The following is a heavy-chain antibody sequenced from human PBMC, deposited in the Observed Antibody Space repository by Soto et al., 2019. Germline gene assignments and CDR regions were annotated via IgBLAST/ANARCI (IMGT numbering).Heavy chain of an antibody. J-gene: IGHJ4*02. CDR3: AGGRRGYIGYDYFDY. CDR2: IIPICGTA. CDR1: GGTFSSYA. Sequence: QVQLVQSGAEVTKPGSSVKVSCMAAGGTFSSYAISWVRQAPGQWLEWMGGIIPICGTANYAQKFQGRVTITADTSTSTAYMELSSLRSEDTAVYYCAGGRRGYIGYDYFDYWGQGTLVTVSS. V-gene: IGHV1-69*06. D-gene: IGHD5-12*01.